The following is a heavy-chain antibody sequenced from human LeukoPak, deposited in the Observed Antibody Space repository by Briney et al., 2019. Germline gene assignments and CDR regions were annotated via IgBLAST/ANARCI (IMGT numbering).Heavy chain of an antibody. V-gene: IGHV3-21*01. J-gene: IGHJ4*02. D-gene: IGHD3-22*01. CDR1: GFTLSSYS. CDR2: ISSGSSYR. Sequence: PGGSLRLSCAVSGFTLSSYSMNWVRQAPGKGLEWVSSISSGSSYRYYADSVKGRFTISRDNAKNSLYLQMNSLRAEDTAVYYCARDMIVVGTGLDYWGQGTLVTVSS. CDR3: ARDMIVVGTGLDY.